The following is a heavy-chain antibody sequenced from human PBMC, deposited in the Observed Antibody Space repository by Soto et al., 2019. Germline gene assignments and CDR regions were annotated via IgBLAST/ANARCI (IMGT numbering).Heavy chain of an antibody. CDR1: GGSFSDYY. V-gene: IGHV4-34*01. CDR3: ARGVVRRVIIQYTSFFDY. Sequence: PSETLSLTCAVYGGSFSDYYWSWIRQAPGRGLEWIGEVNHSGSTYCNPSLKSRVTISVDTSKNQFSLKLSSVTAADTAVYYCARGVVRRVIIQYTSFFDYWGQGTLVTV. D-gene: IGHD3-10*01. J-gene: IGHJ4*02. CDR2: VNHSGST.